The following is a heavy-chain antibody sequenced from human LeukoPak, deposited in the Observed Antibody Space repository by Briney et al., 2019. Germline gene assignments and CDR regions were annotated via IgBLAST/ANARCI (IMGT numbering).Heavy chain of an antibody. V-gene: IGHV3-7*01. D-gene: IGHD1-1*01. CDR2: IKQDGSEK. Sequence: GGSLRLSCAASGFTFSSYWMTWVRQAPGKGLEWVANIKQDGSEKYYVDSVKGRFTISRDNAKNSLYLQMNSLRAEDTAVYYCASLPYWNDHPAWFDPWGQGTLVTVSS. J-gene: IGHJ5*02. CDR3: ASLPYWNDHPAWFDP. CDR1: GFTFSSYW.